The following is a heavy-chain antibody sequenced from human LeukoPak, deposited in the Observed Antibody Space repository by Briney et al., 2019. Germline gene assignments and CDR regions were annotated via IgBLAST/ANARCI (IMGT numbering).Heavy chain of an antibody. CDR1: GGSIISYY. V-gene: IGHV4-59*08. J-gene: IGHJ6*03. D-gene: IGHD1-1*01. CDR2: IYYSGST. CDR3: ARGSLRWNRNYYYYMDV. Sequence: SETLSLTCTVSGGSIISYYWSWIRQPPGKGLECIGYIYYSGSTNYNPSLKSRVTISVDTSKNQFSLKLSSVTAADTAVYYCARGSLRWNRNYYYYMDVWGKGTTVTVSS.